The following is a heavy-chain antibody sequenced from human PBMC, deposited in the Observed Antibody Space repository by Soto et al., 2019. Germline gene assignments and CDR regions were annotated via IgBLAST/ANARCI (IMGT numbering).Heavy chain of an antibody. CDR3: ARRWNYYLDF. V-gene: IGHV3-33*05. CDR2: ISYDGSD. J-gene: IGHJ4*02. D-gene: IGHD1-1*01. CDR1: GFPFREFG. Sequence: QFVESGGGVVQPGRSLRLSCVASGFPFREFGMHWVRQAPGKGLEWVALISYDGSDYADSVKGRFTISRDDSRDTLFLHMDNLRPDDTGVYYCARRWNYYLDFWGQGTLVAVSS.